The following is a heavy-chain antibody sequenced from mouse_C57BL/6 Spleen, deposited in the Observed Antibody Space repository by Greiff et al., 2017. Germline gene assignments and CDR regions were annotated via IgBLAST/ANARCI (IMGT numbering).Heavy chain of an antibody. CDR1: GFTFSDYG. CDR3: TRPGDYYAMDY. CDR2: ISSGSSTI. J-gene: IGHJ4*01. V-gene: IGHV5-17*01. Sequence: EVQGVESGGGLVKPGGSLKLSCAASGFTFSDYGMHWVRQAPEKGLEWVAYISSGSSTIYYADTVKGRFTISRDNAKKTLFLQMTSLRSEDTAMYYCTRPGDYYAMDYWGQGTSVTVSS.